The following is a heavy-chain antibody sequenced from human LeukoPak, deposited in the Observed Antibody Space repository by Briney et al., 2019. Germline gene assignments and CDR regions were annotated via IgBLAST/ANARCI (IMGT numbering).Heavy chain of an antibody. Sequence: GGSLRLSCAASGFTFSSYAMSWVRQAPGKGLEWVSAISGSGGSTYYADSVKGRFTISRDNSKNTLYLQMNSLRAEDTAVYYCAKQTPGLSGWFYYFDYWGQGTLVTVSS. CDR3: AKQTPGLSGWFYYFDY. CDR2: ISGSGGST. CDR1: GFTFSSYA. J-gene: IGHJ4*02. D-gene: IGHD6-19*01. V-gene: IGHV3-23*01.